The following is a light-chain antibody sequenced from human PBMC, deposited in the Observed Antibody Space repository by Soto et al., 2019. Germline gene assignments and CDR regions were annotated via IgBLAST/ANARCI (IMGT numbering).Light chain of an antibody. J-gene: IGLJ2*01. CDR1: SSDGGGYNY. CDR2: EVS. V-gene: IGLV2-8*01. CDR3: SSYAGSNNSF. Sequence: QSVLTQPPSASGSPGQSVNISCTGNSSDGGGYNYVSWYQQHPDKAPKLMIYEVSKRPSGVSYRFSAPKSGNTPSLTVSGLQAEDAAHYYCSSYAGSNNSFFGGGTNLTFL.